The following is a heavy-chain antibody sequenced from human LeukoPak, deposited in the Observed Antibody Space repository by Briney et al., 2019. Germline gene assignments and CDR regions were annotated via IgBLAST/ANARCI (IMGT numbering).Heavy chain of an antibody. CDR3: ARESLGSGWYLAADY. D-gene: IGHD6-19*01. V-gene: IGHV1-3*01. CDR1: GYTFTHYA. CDR2: IDAANGNT. Sequence: ASVKVSCKASGYTFTHYAIHWLRQAPAQSLEWMGWIDAANGNTKYSQKFQGRVTIARDTSASTAYMELSRLTSEDTAVYYCARESLGSGWYLAADYWGQGTLVTVSS. J-gene: IGHJ4*02.